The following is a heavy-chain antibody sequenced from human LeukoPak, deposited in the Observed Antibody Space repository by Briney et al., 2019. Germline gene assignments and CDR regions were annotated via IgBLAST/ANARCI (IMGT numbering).Heavy chain of an antibody. CDR3: ARDSRAAAGTNFAY. V-gene: IGHV4-4*07. J-gene: IGHJ4*02. Sequence: PSETLSLTCAVSGDSITTYYWSWVRQPAGKGLEWIGRLNSGGSTNYKPSLKSRVTMSLDTSNKQFSLKLSSVTAADTAVYYCARDSRAAAGTNFAYWGQGTLVTVSS. CDR2: LNSGGST. CDR1: GDSITTYY. D-gene: IGHD6-13*01.